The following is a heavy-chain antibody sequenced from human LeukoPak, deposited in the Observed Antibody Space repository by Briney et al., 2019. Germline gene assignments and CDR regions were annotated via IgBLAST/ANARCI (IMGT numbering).Heavy chain of an antibody. V-gene: IGHV3-53*01. CDR2: IYSDGNT. CDR3: VRDLT. J-gene: IGHJ5*02. CDR1: GFIFSTNH. Sequence: GGSLRLSCVASGFIFSTNHMTWVRQAPGKGPEWVSVIYSDGNTYYADSVKGRFTISRDNSKNTLYLQMNSLRAEDTAVYYCVRDLTWGQGTLVTVSS.